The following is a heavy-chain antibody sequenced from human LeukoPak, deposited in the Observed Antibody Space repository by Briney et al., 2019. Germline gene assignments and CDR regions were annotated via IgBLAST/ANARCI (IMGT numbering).Heavy chain of an antibody. CDR1: GGTFSSYA. Sequence: SVKVSCKASGGTFSSYAISWVRQAPGQGLEWMGRIIPILGIANYAQKFQGRVTITADKSTSTAYMELSSLRSEDTAVYYCARDRGGDCPRVDWFDPWGQGTLVTVSS. CDR2: IIPILGIA. J-gene: IGHJ5*02. D-gene: IGHD2-21*02. CDR3: ARDRGGDCPRVDWFDP. V-gene: IGHV1-69*04.